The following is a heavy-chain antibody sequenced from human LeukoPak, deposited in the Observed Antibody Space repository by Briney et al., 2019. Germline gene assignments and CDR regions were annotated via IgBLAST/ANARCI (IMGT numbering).Heavy chain of an antibody. J-gene: IGHJ3*02. CDR1: GGTFSSYA. D-gene: IGHD3-10*01. CDR2: IIPIIGTA. CDR3: ARAGSGWFGESDDAFDI. V-gene: IGHV1-69*06. Sequence: GASVKVSCKASGGTFSSYAISWVRQAPGQGLEWMGGIIPIIGTANYAQKFQGRVTITADKSTSTAYMELSSLRSEDTAVYYCARAGSGWFGESDDAFDIWGQGTMVTVSS.